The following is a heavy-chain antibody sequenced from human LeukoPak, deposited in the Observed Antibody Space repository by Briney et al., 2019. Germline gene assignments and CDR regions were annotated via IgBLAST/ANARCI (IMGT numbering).Heavy chain of an antibody. J-gene: IGHJ4*02. CDR2: ISSSSSYI. Sequence: GGSLRLSCAASGFTFSSYSMSWVRQAPGKGLEWVSSISSSSSYIYYADSVKGRFTISRDNAKNSLYLQMNSLRAEDTAVYYCAREMYSSSSGDYWGQGTLVTVSS. D-gene: IGHD6-6*01. CDR1: GFTFSSYS. CDR3: AREMYSSSSGDY. V-gene: IGHV3-21*01.